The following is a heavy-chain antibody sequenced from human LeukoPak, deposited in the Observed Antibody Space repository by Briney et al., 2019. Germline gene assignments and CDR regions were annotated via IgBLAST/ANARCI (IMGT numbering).Heavy chain of an antibody. CDR2: ISGSGGST. J-gene: IGHJ4*02. Sequence: PGGSLRLSCAASGFTFSSYAMSWVRQAPGKGLEWVSAISGSGGSTYYADSVKGRFTISRDNSKNTLYLQMNSLRAEDTAVYYCAKAHRSSIPAAVYFDYWGQGTLVTVSS. D-gene: IGHD2-2*01. CDR1: GFTFSSYA. CDR3: AKAHRSSIPAAVYFDY. V-gene: IGHV3-23*01.